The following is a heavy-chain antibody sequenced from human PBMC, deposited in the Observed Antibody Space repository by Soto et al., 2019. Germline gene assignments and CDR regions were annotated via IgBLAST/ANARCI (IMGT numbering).Heavy chain of an antibody. Sequence: SETLSLTCTVPGDSIGGVGYWGWIRQFPGRGLEWIGCISSSGSTYYNPALNNRISLSLDTSQNQFSLKLLSVTAADTAIYYCARSGVTGIVIPSHWFDPWGQGTLVTVSS. CDR1: GDSIGGVGY. D-gene: IGHD2-21*02. J-gene: IGHJ5*02. V-gene: IGHV4-31*02. CDR3: ARSGVTGIVIPSHWFDP. CDR2: ISSSGST.